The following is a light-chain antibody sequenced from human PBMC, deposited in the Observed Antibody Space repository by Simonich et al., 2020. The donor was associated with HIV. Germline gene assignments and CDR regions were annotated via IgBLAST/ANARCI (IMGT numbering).Light chain of an antibody. J-gene: IGKJ1*01. CDR2: WAS. Sequence: DIVMTQSPDSLAVSLGERATINCKSSQSLLYSSNNKNSLVWYQQKPGQPPNLLIYWASTRESGVPDRFSASGSGTDFTLTISSLQAEDVAVYYCQQYYSSPPTFGQGTKVEIK. CDR1: QSLLYSSNNKNS. CDR3: QQYYSSPPT. V-gene: IGKV4-1*01.